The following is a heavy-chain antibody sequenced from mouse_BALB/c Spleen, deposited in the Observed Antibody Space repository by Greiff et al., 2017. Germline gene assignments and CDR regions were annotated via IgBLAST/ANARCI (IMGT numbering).Heavy chain of an antibody. D-gene: IGHD1-2*01. CDR2: ISSGGSYT. J-gene: IGHJ4*01. CDR1: GFTFSSYG. CDR3: ARHTLITTALMDY. V-gene: IGHV5-6*01. Sequence: EVQLVESGGDLVKPGGSLKLSCAASGFTFSSYGMSWVRQTPDKRLEWVATISSGGSYTYYPDSVKGRFTISRDNAKNTLYLQMSSLKSEDTAMYYCARHTLITTALMDYWGQGTSVTVSS.